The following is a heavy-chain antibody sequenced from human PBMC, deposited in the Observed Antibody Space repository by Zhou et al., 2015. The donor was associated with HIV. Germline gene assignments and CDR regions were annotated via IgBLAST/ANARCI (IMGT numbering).Heavy chain of an antibody. CDR2: IKRSGRLM. CDR3: ARDGLGEVAPAYLYGIDA. J-gene: IGHJ6*01. CDR1: EYTFNEFV. D-gene: IGHD3-16*01. Sequence: QGHLVQSGGGVKKLGTSVTISCLASEYTFNEFVIHWIRQAPGQGPLWLGLIKRSGRLMTSYQFQDRLSLRRDRSTGTVFMELRGLRVDDTAVYYCARDGLGEVAPAYLYGIDAWGQGTTVIVTS. V-gene: IGHV1-46*02.